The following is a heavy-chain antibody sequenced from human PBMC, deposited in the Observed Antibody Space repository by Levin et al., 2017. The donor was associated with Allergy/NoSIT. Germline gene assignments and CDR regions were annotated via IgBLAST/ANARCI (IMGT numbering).Heavy chain of an antibody. Sequence: GESLKISCKASGYTFTSYYMHWVRQAPGQGLEWMGIINPSGGSTSYAQKFQGRVTMTRDTSTSTVYMELSSLRSEDTAVYYCARDRSVRSGSYYNFVYWGQGTLVTVSS. CDR1: GYTFTSYY. J-gene: IGHJ4*02. CDR2: INPSGGST. CDR3: ARDRSVRSGSYYNFVY. V-gene: IGHV1-46*01. D-gene: IGHD3-10*01.